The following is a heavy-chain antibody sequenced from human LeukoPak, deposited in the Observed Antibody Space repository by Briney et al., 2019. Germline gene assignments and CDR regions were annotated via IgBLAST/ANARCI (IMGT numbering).Heavy chain of an antibody. Sequence: PGGSLRLSCAASGFTFTSYAMSWVRQAPGKGLEWVSAISSSGGSTYYADSVKGRFTISRDNSKNTLYLQMNSLRAEDTAVYYCAKDRDSSSCPRGQGTLVTVSS. CDR2: ISSSGGST. V-gene: IGHV3-23*01. CDR3: AKDRDSSSCP. CDR1: GFTFTSYA. J-gene: IGHJ5*02. D-gene: IGHD6-13*01.